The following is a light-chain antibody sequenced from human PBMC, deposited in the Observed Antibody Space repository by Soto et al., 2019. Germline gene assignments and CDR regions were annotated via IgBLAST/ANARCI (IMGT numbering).Light chain of an antibody. V-gene: IGLV2-14*01. CDR3: SSYISDDTYV. Sequence: QSALTQPASVSGSPGQSITISCTGTSSDVGGYNYVSWYQQHPGKAPKLMIYEVRNRPSGVSNRFSGSKSGNTASLTVSGLQAEDEADYHCSSYISDDTYVFGTGTKV. CDR1: SSDVGGYNY. CDR2: EVR. J-gene: IGLJ1*01.